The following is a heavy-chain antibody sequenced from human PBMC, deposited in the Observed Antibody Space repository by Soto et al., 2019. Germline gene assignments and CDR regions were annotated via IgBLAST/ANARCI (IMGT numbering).Heavy chain of an antibody. Sequence: DTLSLTCSVSGSSISPYYWSWLRQPPGKGLEWIGNIYYTGSTKYNPSLKSRVTMSLATSKSQFSLRLTSVTAADTAVYYCVRVGGYYGDYPNFDYWGQGTLVTVSS. J-gene: IGHJ4*02. V-gene: IGHV4-59*01. CDR2: IYYTGST. D-gene: IGHD4-17*01. CDR1: GSSISPYY. CDR3: VRVGGYYGDYPNFDY.